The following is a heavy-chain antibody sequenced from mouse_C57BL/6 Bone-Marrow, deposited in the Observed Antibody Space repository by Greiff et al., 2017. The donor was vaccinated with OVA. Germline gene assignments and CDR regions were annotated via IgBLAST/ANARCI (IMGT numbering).Heavy chain of an antibody. V-gene: IGHV1-50*01. CDR3: ASRYYGSRYFDV. D-gene: IGHD1-1*01. Sequence: VQLQQPGAELVKPGASVKLSCKASGYTFTSYWMQWVKQRPGQGLEWIGEIDPSDSYTNYNQKFKGKATLTVDTSSSTAYMQLSSLTSEDSAVYYCASRYYGSRYFDVWGTGTTVTVSS. J-gene: IGHJ1*03. CDR2: IDPSDSYT. CDR1: GYTFTSYW.